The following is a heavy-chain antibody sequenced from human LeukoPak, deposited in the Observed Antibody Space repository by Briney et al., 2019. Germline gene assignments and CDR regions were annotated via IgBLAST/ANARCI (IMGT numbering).Heavy chain of an antibody. J-gene: IGHJ4*02. CDR2: IIPILGIA. Sequence: SVKVSCKASGGTFSSYAISWVRQAPGQGLEWMGRIIPILGIANYAQKFQGRVTNTADKSTSTAYMELSSLRSEDTAVYYCARATRHRGWYTGYYFDYWGQGTLVTVSS. CDR3: ARATRHRGWYTGYYFDY. D-gene: IGHD6-19*01. V-gene: IGHV1-69*04. CDR1: GGTFSSYA.